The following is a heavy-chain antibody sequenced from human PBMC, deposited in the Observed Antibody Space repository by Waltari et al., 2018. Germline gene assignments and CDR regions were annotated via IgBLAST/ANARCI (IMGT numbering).Heavy chain of an antibody. V-gene: IGHV1-69*01. CDR1: GGTFSSYA. Sequence: QVQLVQSGAEVKKPGSSVKVSCKASGGTFSSYAISWVRQAPGQGLEWMGGIIPICGTANYAQKFQGRVTITADESTSTAYMELSSLRSEDTAVYYCARRRGTTVTTTSDDAFDIWGQGTMVTVSS. D-gene: IGHD4-17*01. CDR3: ARRRGTTVTTTSDDAFDI. J-gene: IGHJ3*02. CDR2: IIPICGTA.